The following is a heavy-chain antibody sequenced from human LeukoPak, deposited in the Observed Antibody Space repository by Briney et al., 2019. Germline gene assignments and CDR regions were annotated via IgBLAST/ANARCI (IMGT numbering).Heavy chain of an antibody. CDR2: ISGSGGST. J-gene: IGHJ4*02. D-gene: IGHD2-15*01. Sequence: GGSLRLSCAASGFIFSSYAMSWVRQAPGKGLEWVSAISGSGGSTYYADSVKGRFTISRDNSKNTLYLQMNSLRAEDTAVYYCAKDLVLGYCSGGSCRDFDYWGQGTLVTVSS. CDR1: GFIFSSYA. CDR3: AKDLVLGYCSGGSCRDFDY. V-gene: IGHV3-23*01.